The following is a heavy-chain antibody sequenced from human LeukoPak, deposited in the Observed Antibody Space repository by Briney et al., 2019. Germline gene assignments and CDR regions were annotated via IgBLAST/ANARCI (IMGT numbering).Heavy chain of an antibody. V-gene: IGHV4-59*12. CDR2: IYYSGST. D-gene: IGHD2-15*01. CDR3: ARDEYCSGGSCYSDY. J-gene: IGHJ4*02. CDR1: GGSISSYY. Sequence: SETLSLTCTVSGGSISSYYWSWIRQPPGKGLEWIGYIYYSGSTNYNPSLKSRVTISVDTSKNQFSLKLSSVTAADTAVYYCARDEYCSGGSCYSDYWGQGTLVTVSS.